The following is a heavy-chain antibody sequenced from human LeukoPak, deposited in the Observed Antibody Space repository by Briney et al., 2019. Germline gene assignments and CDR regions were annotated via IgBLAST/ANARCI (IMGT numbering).Heavy chain of an antibody. CDR1: GFTFSSYS. J-gene: IGHJ6*02. CDR2: ISSSSSYI. CDR3: ARDLQEQWLPHYYYYYYGMDV. Sequence: PEGSLRLSCAASGFTFSSYSMNWVRQAPGKGLEWVSSISSSSSYIYYADSVKGRFTISRDNAKNSLCLQMNSLRAEDTAVYYCARDLQEQWLPHYYYYYYGMDVWGQGTTVTVSS. V-gene: IGHV3-21*01. D-gene: IGHD5-12*01.